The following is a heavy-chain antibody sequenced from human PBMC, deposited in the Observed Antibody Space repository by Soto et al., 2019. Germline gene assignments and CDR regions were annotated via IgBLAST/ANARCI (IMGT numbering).Heavy chain of an antibody. Sequence: GGSLRLSCVGSGFTFKNYGMHWVRQAPGKGLEWVAAIWHDGSRTIYADTVKGRFTISRDDAKNTVFLQMNSLGVEDTAVYYCASDLSYGSLDYRGQGTLVTVSS. J-gene: IGHJ4*02. V-gene: IGHV3-33*01. CDR3: ASDLSYGSLDY. D-gene: IGHD6-13*01. CDR2: IWHDGSRT. CDR1: GFTFKNYG.